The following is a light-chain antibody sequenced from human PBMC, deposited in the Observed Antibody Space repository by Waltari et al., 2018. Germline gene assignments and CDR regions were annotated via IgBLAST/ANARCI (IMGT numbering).Light chain of an antibody. CDR2: DVN. J-gene: IGLJ2*01. Sequence: QSALTQPSSVSGSPGQSITISCPGSPSDIGDYNYVSWYQQHPGKAPKLVIYDVNNRPAGISNRFSGSKAGNTASLAISGLQAEDEADYYCSSYTSLTNLFVVFGGGTKVTVL. CDR3: SSYTSLTNLFVV. V-gene: IGLV2-14*03. CDR1: PSDIGDYNY.